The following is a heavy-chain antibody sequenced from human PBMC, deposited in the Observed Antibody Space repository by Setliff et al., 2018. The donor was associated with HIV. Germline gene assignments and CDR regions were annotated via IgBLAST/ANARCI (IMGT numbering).Heavy chain of an antibody. J-gene: IGHJ4*02. CDR1: GGTFSSYV. CDR3: ARDSINYYDSSVYYSATGY. CDR2: SSPSFGTA. D-gene: IGHD3-22*01. Sequence: SVKVSCKASGGTFSSYVISWVRQAPGQGLEWMGGSSPSFGTANYAQKFQGRVTITADESTSTAYMELSGLRADDTAVYYCARDSINYYDSSVYYSATGYWGQGTLVTVSS. V-gene: IGHV1-69*13.